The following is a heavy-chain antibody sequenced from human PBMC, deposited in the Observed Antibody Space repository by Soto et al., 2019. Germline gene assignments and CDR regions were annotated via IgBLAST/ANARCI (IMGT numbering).Heavy chain of an antibody. CDR1: GFTFSSYA. Sequence: EVQLLESGGGLVQPGGSLRLSCAASGFTFSSYAMSWVRQAPGKGLEWVSAISGSGGSTYYADSVKGRFTISRDSSKNTLDLQMNSLRAEDTAVYYCAMAGGIATAGAFIYWGQGTLVTVSS. CDR2: ISGSGGST. V-gene: IGHV3-23*01. D-gene: IGHD6-13*01. CDR3: AMAGGIATAGAFIY. J-gene: IGHJ4*02.